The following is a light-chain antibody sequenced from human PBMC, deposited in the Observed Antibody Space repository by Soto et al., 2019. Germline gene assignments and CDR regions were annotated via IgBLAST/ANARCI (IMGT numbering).Light chain of an antibody. J-gene: IGKJ5*01. CDR3: QQYENLPT. CDR1: QNINNY. V-gene: IGKV1-33*01. Sequence: DIPMTQSPSSLSASVGDRVTITCQASQNINNYLNWYQQKPGRAPKLLIYDASNLEAGVPSRFRGSGSGTAFTFTISRVQPEDIATYYCQQYENLPTFGQGTRLEIK. CDR2: DAS.